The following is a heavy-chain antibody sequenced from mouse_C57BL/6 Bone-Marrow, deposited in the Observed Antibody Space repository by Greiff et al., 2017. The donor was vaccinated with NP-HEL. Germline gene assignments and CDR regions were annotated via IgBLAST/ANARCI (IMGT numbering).Heavy chain of an antibody. D-gene: IGHD1-1*01. Sequence: EVHVVESGGGLVQPGGSLKLSCAASGFTFSDYYMYWVRQTPAKRLEWVAYISNGGGSTYYPDTVKGRFTISRDNAKNTLYLQMSRLKSEDTAMYYCARHGITTVVPFDYWGQGTTLTVSS. J-gene: IGHJ2*01. CDR3: ARHGITTVVPFDY. V-gene: IGHV5-12*01. CDR2: ISNGGGST. CDR1: GFTFSDYY.